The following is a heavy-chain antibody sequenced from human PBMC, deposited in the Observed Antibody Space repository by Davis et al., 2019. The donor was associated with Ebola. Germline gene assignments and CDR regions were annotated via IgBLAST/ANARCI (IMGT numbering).Heavy chain of an antibody. V-gene: IGHV1-46*01. CDR1: GYTFTSYY. CDR2: INPSGGST. CDR3: TCPNRDYYYGMDV. Sequence: ASVKVSCKASGYTFTSYYMHWVRQAPGQGLEWMGIINPSGGSTSYAQKFQGRVTMTTDTSTSTAYMELRSLRSDDTAVYYCTCPNRDYYYGMDVWGQGTTVTVSS. D-gene: IGHD1-14*01. J-gene: IGHJ6*02.